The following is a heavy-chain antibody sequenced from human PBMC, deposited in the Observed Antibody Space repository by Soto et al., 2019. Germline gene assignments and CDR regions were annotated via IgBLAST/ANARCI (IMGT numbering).Heavy chain of an antibody. Sequence: LSLTCTVSGGSVTSGDFFWTWIRQPPGKGLEWIGHIYYIGSTNYSPSLNSRVTISLDTSKNQFSLRLNSVTTADTAVYFCARVPVDTSMIYWLDPWGQGTLVTVSS. D-gene: IGHD5-18*01. CDR1: GGSVTSGDFF. CDR3: ARVPVDTSMIYWLDP. J-gene: IGHJ5*02. V-gene: IGHV4-61*08. CDR2: IYYIGST.